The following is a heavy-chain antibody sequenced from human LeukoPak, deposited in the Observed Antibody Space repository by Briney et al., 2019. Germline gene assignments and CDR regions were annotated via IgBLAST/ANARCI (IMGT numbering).Heavy chain of an antibody. CDR3: ARDIAAAAPSSEYFQH. Sequence: RSPRLSCAASGFTFSSYAMHWVRQAPGKGLEWVAVISYDGSNKYYADSVKGRFTISRDNSKNTLYLQMNSLRAEDTAVYYCARDIAAAAPSSEYFQHWGQGTLVTVSS. V-gene: IGHV3-30-3*01. J-gene: IGHJ1*01. CDR2: ISYDGSNK. CDR1: GFTFSSYA. D-gene: IGHD6-13*01.